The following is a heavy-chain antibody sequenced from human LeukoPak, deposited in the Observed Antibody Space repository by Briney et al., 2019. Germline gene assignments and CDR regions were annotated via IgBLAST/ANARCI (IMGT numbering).Heavy chain of an antibody. Sequence: ASVKVSCKASGYTFMHYGISWVRQARGQGLEWMAWISGDNGNTKYSQNFRGRVTVTTDTSTSTAYLELRNLRSDDTALYYCARDDKILSGSYYQAFDFWGQGSLVTVFS. CDR2: ISGDNGNT. CDR1: GYTFMHYG. J-gene: IGHJ4*02. CDR3: ARDDKILSGSYYQAFDF. D-gene: IGHD1-26*01. V-gene: IGHV1-18*01.